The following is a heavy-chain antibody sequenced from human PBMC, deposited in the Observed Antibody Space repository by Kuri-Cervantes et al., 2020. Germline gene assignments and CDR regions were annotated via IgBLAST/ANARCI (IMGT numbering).Heavy chain of an antibody. CDR1: GYPFTSYY. CDR3: ETLGGAIRYFDWWVAH. V-gene: IGHV1-45*02. J-gene: IGHJ5*02. Sequence: SVKVSCKASGYPFTSYYMHWVRQAPGQALEWMGWITPFNGNTNYAQKFQDRVTITRDRSMSTAYMELSSLRSEDTAVYYCETLGGAIRYFDWWVAHWGQGTLVTVSS. D-gene: IGHD3-9*01. CDR2: ITPFNGNT.